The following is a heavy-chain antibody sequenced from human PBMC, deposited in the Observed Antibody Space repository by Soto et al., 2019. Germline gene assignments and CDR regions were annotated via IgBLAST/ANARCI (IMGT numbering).Heavy chain of an antibody. J-gene: IGHJ5*02. CDR3: ARHKVLEDWLDP. V-gene: IGHV4-39*01. Sequence: QLQLHESGPGLVKPSETVSLICSVSGDSIITSSYFWAWIRQPPGKGLEWIAMISHSGSPYYNPSLKSRVTTSVDTSNNQFSLPLASVTVADTAVYYWARHKVLEDWLDPWGQGPLVTVSS. CDR2: ISHSGSP. CDR1: GDSIITSSYF.